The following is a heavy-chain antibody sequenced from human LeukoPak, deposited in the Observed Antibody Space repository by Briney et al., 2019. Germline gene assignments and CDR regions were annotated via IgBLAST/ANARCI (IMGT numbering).Heavy chain of an antibody. Sequence: SETLSLTCTVSGGSISSSSFYWGWLRQPPGMGLEWIVRIFSGGSTYYNPSLKSRITISVNTYKNQFFLKLSSVTAAAAAVYYCARHDNYCVSSSPFDSWGQGTLVTVSS. J-gene: IGHJ4*02. CDR1: GGSISSSSFY. CDR2: IFSGGST. V-gene: IGHV4-39*01. D-gene: IGHD3-22*01. CDR3: ARHDNYCVSSSPFDS.